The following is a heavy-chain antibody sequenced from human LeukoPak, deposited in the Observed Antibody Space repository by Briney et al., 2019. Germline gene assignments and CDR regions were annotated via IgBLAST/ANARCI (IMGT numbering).Heavy chain of an antibody. V-gene: IGHV3-23*01. J-gene: IGHJ4*02. CDR2: ISGSGGST. Sequence: GGSLRLSRAASGFTFSSYAMSWVRQAPGKGLEWVSAISGSGGSTYYADSVKGRFTISRDNSKNTLYLQMNSLRAEDTAVYYCAKAPSSGSIYFDYWGQGTLVTVSS. CDR3: AKAPSSGSIYFDY. CDR1: GFTFSSYA. D-gene: IGHD3-22*01.